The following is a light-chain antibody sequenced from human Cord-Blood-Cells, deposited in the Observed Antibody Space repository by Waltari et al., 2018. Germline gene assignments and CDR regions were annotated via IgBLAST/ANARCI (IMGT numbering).Light chain of an antibody. CDR2: DVS. CDR3: SSYTSSSTVV. J-gene: IGLJ2*01. Sequence: QPASVSGSPGQSITISCTGTSSDVGGYNYVFWYQQHPGKAPKLMIYDVSNRPSGVSNRFSGSKSGNPASLTISGLQAEDEADYYCSSYTSSSTVVFGGGTKLTVL. CDR1: SSDVGGYNY. V-gene: IGLV2-14*01.